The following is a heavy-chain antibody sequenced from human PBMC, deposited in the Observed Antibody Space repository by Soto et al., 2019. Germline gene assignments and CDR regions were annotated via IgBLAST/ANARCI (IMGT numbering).Heavy chain of an antibody. CDR2: IYYSGST. J-gene: IGHJ5*02. D-gene: IGHD3-10*01. Sequence: SETLSLTSTVSGGSISSGGYYWSWIRQHPGKGLEWIGYIYYSGSTYYNPSLKSRVTISVDTSKNQFSLKLSSVTAADTAVYYCARSDNTMVRGVIITYWFDPWGQGTLVTVSS. CDR1: GGSISSGGYY. V-gene: IGHV4-31*03. CDR3: ARSDNTMVRGVIITYWFDP.